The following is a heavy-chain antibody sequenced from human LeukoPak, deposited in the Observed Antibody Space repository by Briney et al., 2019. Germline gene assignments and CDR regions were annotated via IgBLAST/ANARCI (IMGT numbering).Heavy chain of an antibody. J-gene: IGHJ5*02. CDR2: INHSGST. Sequence: SETLSLTCAVYGGSFSGYYWSWIRQPPGKGMEWIGEINHSGSTNYNPSLKSRVTISVDTSKNQFSLKLSSVTAADTAVYYCARGRIPDSSGYYFSWFDPWGQGTLVTVSS. V-gene: IGHV4-34*01. CDR1: GGSFSGYY. CDR3: ARGRIPDSSGYYFSWFDP. D-gene: IGHD3-22*01.